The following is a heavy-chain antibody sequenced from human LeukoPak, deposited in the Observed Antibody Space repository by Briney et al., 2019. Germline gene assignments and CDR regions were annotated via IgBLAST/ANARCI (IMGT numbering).Heavy chain of an antibody. J-gene: IGHJ4*02. V-gene: IGHV4-34*01. CDR2: INHSGST. Sequence: SETLSLTCAVYGGSFSGYYWSWIRQPPGKGLEWIGEINHSGSTNYNPSLKSRVTISVDTSKNQFSLKLSSVTAADTAVYYCADSTSPYYFDYWGQGTLVTVSS. CDR1: GGSFSGYY. CDR3: ADSTSPYYFDY. D-gene: IGHD2-15*01.